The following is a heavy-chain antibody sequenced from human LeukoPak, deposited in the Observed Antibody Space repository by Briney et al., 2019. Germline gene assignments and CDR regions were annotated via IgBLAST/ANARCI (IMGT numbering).Heavy chain of an antibody. Sequence: GGSLRLSCVASGITFSSYAMSWVRQAPGKGLEWVSAISESGGSTYYTDSVKGRFTISRDKSKNTLYLQMSSLRAEDTAVYYCAKEETAYCGGDCYRSAFDTWGQGTMVTVSS. CDR2: ISESGGST. V-gene: IGHV3-23*01. D-gene: IGHD2-21*02. CDR1: GITFSSYA. CDR3: AKEETAYCGGDCYRSAFDT. J-gene: IGHJ3*02.